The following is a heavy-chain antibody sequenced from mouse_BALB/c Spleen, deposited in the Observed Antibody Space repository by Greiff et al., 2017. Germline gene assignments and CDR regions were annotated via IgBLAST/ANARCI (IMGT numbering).Heavy chain of an antibody. CDR3: ARRVPRYYFDY. CDR1: GYTFTSYW. J-gene: IGHJ2*01. D-gene: IGHD2-14*01. V-gene: IGHV1S81*02. CDR2: INPSNGRT. Sequence: VQLQQSGAELVKPGASVKLSCKASGYTFTSYWMHWVKQRPGQGLEWIGEINPSNGRTNYNEKFKSKATLTVDKSSSTAYMQLSSLTSEDSAVYYCARRVPRYYFDYWGQGTTLTVSS.